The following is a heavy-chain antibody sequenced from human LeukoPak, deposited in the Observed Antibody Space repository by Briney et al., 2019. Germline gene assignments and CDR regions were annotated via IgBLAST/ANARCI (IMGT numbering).Heavy chain of an antibody. Sequence: PSQTLSLTCTVSGGSISSGGYYWSWIRQPPGKGLEWIGYIYHSGSTYYNPSLKSRVTISVDRSKNQFSLKLSSVTAADTAVYYCARDPDYYGSGSYYSYWGQGTLVTVSS. V-gene: IGHV4-30-2*01. D-gene: IGHD3-10*01. CDR1: GGSISSGGYY. CDR3: ARDPDYYGSGSYYSY. J-gene: IGHJ4*02. CDR2: IYHSGST.